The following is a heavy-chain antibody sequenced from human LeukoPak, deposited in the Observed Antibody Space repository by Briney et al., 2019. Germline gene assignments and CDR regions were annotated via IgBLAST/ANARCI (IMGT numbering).Heavy chain of an antibody. D-gene: IGHD6-13*01. CDR1: GYSISSGYY. CDR3: AREVDSIAAAV. V-gene: IGHV4-38-2*02. Sequence: PSETLSLTCAVSGYSISSGYYWGWIRQPPGKGLEWIGSIYHSGSTYYNPSLKSRVTISVDTSKNQFSLKLSSVTAADTAVYYCAREVDSIAAAVWGQGTLVTVSS. J-gene: IGHJ4*02. CDR2: IYHSGST.